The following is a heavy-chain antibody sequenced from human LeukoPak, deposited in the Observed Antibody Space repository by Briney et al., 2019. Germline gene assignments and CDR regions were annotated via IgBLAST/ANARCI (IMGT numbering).Heavy chain of an antibody. V-gene: IGHV4-59*08. J-gene: IGHJ3*02. CDR1: GGPIRGFY. D-gene: IGHD5-24*01. CDR2: TYYSGST. Sequence: SETLSLTCTVSGGPIRGFYWSWIRQPPGKGLEWIGYTYYSGSTSYNPSLKSRVAISVDMSKSQFSLELSSVTAADTAIYYCTRHKRWLQSPDAFDIWGQGTMVTVSS. CDR3: TRHKRWLQSPDAFDI.